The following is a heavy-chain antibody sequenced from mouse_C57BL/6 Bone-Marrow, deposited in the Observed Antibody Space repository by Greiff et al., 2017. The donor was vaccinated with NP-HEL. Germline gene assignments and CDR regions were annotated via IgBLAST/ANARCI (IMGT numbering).Heavy chain of an antibody. CDR3: AILYYYGTPFAD. CDR1: GYTFTSYW. Sequence: VQLQQPGAELVMPGASVKLSCKASGYTFTSYWMHWVKQRPGQGLEWIGEIDPSDSYTNYNHKFKGKSTLTVDKSSSTAYMQLRSLTSEDAAVYYGAILYYYGTPFADWGQGTLVTASA. D-gene: IGHD1-1*01. J-gene: IGHJ3*01. CDR2: IDPSDSYT. V-gene: IGHV1-69*01.